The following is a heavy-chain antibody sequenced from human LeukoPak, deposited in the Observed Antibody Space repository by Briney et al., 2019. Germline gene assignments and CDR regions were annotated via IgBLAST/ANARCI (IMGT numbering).Heavy chain of an antibody. CDR3: AKDRAASPHNWFDP. CDR2: ISWNSGNI. J-gene: IGHJ5*02. CDR1: GFTFDDYA. D-gene: IGHD6-13*01. Sequence: GRSLRLSCAASGFTFDDYAMHWVRQAPGKGLEWVSGISWNSGNIDYADSVKGRFTISRDNAKNSLYLQMDSLRAEDTALYYCAKDRAASPHNWFDPWGQGTLVTVSS. V-gene: IGHV3-9*01.